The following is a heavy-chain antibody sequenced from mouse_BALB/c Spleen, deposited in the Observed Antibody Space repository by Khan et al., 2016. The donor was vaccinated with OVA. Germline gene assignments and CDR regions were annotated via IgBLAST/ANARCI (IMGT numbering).Heavy chain of an antibody. CDR3: VRDEAYHRNDGGFAY. CDR2: INPSNGYT. V-gene: IGHV1-4*01. D-gene: IGHD2-14*01. J-gene: IGHJ3*01. Sequence: QVQLQQSGAELARPGASVKMSCKASGYTFTSYTIHWIKERPGQGLEWIGYINPSNGYTNYNQKFKDKATLTTDKSSTTAYLKLSSLTYDDSAVYNCVRDEAYHRNDGGFAYWGQGTLVTVSA. CDR1: GYTFTSYT.